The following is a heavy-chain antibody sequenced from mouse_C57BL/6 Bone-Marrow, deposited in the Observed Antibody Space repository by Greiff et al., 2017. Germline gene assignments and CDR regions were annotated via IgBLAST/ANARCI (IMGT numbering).Heavy chain of an antibody. V-gene: IGHV1-64*01. Sequence: QVQLQQPGAELVKPGASVKLSCKASGYTFTSYWMHWVKQRPGQGLEWIGMIHPNSGSTNYNEKVKSKATLTVDKSSSTAYMQLSSLTSEDSAVYYCARPSTGGMDYWGQGTSVTVSS. D-gene: IGHD1-1*01. CDR2: IHPNSGST. CDR3: ARPSTGGMDY. J-gene: IGHJ4*01. CDR1: GYTFTSYW.